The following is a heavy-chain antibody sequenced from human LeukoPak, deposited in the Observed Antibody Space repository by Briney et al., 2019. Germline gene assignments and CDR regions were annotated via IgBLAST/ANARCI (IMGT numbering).Heavy chain of an antibody. V-gene: IGHV1-2*04. CDR3: ARADLYYYGMDV. Sequence: ASVKVSCKASGYTFTGYYMHWVRQAPGQGLEWMGWINPNSGGTNYAQKFQGWVTMTRDTSISTAYMELSRLRSDDTAVYYCARADLYYYGMDVWGKGITVTVSS. CDR2: INPNSGGT. J-gene: IGHJ6*04. CDR1: GYTFTGYY.